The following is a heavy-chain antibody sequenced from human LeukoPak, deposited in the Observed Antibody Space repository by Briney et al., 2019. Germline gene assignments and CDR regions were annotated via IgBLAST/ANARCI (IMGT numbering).Heavy chain of an antibody. CDR1: GFTFDDYA. CDR3: AKSVTAPLYYYYYYGMDV. V-gene: IGHV3-43*02. J-gene: IGHJ6*02. CDR2: ISGDGGST. Sequence: QPGVSLRLSCSASGFTFDDYATQWGRHAPGRGVEWVSLISGDGGSTYYADSVKGRFTISRDNSKNSLYLQMNSLRTEDTALYYCAKSVTAPLYYYYYYGMDVWGQGTTVTVSS. D-gene: IGHD4-11*01.